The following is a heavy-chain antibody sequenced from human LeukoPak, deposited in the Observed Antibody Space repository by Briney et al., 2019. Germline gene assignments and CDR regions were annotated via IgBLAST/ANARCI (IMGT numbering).Heavy chain of an antibody. CDR1: GGTFSSYA. Sequence: ASVKVSCKASGGTFSSYAISWVRQAPGQGLEWVGGIIPIFGTANYAQKFQGRVTITADESTSTAYMELSSLRSEDTAVYYCARGRYTAMVHPIYYMDVWGKGTTVTISS. D-gene: IGHD5-18*01. CDR2: IIPIFGTA. CDR3: ARGRYTAMVHPIYYMDV. J-gene: IGHJ6*03. V-gene: IGHV1-69*13.